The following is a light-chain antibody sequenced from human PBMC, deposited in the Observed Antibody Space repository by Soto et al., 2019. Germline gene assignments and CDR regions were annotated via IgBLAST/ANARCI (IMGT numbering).Light chain of an antibody. V-gene: IGKV1-12*01. CDR2: AAS. CDR3: QQLYIFPLT. Sequence: IPLTQSPASVSASVGERVTITCRASQGVSTWLAWYQQKTGKAPNLLMYAASTLQSGVPSRFSGGESGTEYTLTISSLQPEDSATYYCQQLYIFPLTFGQGTRLDIK. CDR1: QGVSTW. J-gene: IGKJ5*01.